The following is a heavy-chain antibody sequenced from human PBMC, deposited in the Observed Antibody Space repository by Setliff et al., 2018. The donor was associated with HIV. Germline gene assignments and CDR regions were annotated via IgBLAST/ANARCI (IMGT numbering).Heavy chain of an antibody. CDR2: IYYIGIT. J-gene: IGHJ4*02. CDR3: ARWRWEQSEFDH. CDR1: GDSISRSSYY. Sequence: SETLSLTCTVSGDSISRSSYYWGWIRQPPGKGLEWIGNIYYIGITNYNPSLKSRVTMSLDTSKNQFSLKLRSVTAEDTAVYYCARWRWEQSEFDHWGQGNQVTVSS. D-gene: IGHD1-1*01. V-gene: IGHV4-39*07.